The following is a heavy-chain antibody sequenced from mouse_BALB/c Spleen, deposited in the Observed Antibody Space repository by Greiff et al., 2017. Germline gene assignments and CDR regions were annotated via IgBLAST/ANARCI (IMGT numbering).Heavy chain of an antibody. D-gene: IGHD2-1*01. V-gene: IGHV1-20*02. CDR1: GYSFTGYF. J-gene: IGHJ2*01. Sequence: EVQVVESGPELVKPGASVKISCKASGYSFTGYFMNWVMQSHGKSLEWIGRINPYNGDTFYNQKFKGKATLTVDKSSSTAHMELRSLASEDSAVYYCASSYGNGYWGQGTTLTVSS. CDR2: INPYNGDT. CDR3: ASSYGNGY.